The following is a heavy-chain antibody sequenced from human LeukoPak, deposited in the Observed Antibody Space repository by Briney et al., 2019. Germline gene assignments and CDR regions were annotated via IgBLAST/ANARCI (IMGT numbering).Heavy chain of an antibody. CDR2: INPSGGST. V-gene: IGHV1-46*01. J-gene: IGHJ4*02. CDR3: ARDYYYDSSGYYSFGD. Sequence: ASVKVSCKASGYTFTGYYMHWVRQAPGQGLEWMGIINPSGGSTSYAQKFQGRVTMTRDTSTSTVYMELSSLRSEDTAVYYCARDYYYDSSGYYSFGDWGQGTLVTVSS. D-gene: IGHD3-22*01. CDR1: GYTFTGYY.